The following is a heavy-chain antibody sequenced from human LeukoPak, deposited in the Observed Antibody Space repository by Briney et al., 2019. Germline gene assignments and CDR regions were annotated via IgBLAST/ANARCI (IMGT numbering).Heavy chain of an antibody. CDR2: INAGNGNT. V-gene: IGHV1-3*01. D-gene: IGHD6-19*01. CDR3: ARAVAGAGREYYYYGMDV. CDR1: GYTFTSYA. Sequence: ASVKVSCKASGYTFTSYAMHWVRQAPGQRLEWMGWINAGNGNTKYSQKFQGRVTITRDTSASTAYMELSSLRSEDTAVYYCARAVAGAGREYYYYGMDVWGQGTTVTVSS. J-gene: IGHJ6*02.